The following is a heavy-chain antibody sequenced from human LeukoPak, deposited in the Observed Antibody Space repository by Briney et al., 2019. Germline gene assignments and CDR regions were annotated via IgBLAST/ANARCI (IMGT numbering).Heavy chain of an antibody. V-gene: IGHV5-51*01. J-gene: IGHJ5*02. CDR2: SYPGDSDT. D-gene: IGHD6-13*01. CDR3: ARTIGDYSSSWNWFDP. CDR1: GYSLTSYW. Sequence: GESLKISCKGSGYSLTSYWIGWVRQMPAKGLEWMGISYPGDSDTRYSPSFQGQVTISADKSISTAYLQWSSLKASDTAMYYCARTIGDYSSSWNWFDPWGQGTLVTVSS.